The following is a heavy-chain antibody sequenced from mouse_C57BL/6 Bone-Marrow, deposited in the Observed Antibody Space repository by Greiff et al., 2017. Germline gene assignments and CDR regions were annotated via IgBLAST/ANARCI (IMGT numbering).Heavy chain of an antibody. Sequence: LVESGAELVRPGASVKLSCTASGFNIKDDYMHWVKQRPEQGLEWIGWIDPENGDTEYASKFQGKATITADTSSNTAYLQLSSLTSEDTAVYYCTKHPRQLRLAYWGQGTRVTVSA. CDR1: GFNIKDDY. CDR3: TKHPRQLRLAY. V-gene: IGHV14-4*01. J-gene: IGHJ3*01. D-gene: IGHD3-2*02. CDR2: IDPENGDT.